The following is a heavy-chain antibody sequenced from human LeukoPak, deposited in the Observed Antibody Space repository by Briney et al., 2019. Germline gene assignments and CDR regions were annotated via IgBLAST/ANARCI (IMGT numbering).Heavy chain of an antibody. Sequence: SETLSLTCTVSGGSLSSSTYYWGWIRQPPGKGLEWIGSMYYSGSTYYNQSLKSRVTISVDTSKKQFSLKLTSVTAADTAVYYCARHAFYGDYADYWGQGTLVTVSS. CDR3: ARHAFYGDYADY. CDR2: MYYSGST. D-gene: IGHD4-17*01. CDR1: GGSLSSSTYY. J-gene: IGHJ4*02. V-gene: IGHV4-39*01.